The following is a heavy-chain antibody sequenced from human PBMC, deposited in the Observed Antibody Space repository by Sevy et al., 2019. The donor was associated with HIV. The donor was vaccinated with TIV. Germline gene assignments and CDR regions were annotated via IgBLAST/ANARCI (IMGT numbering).Heavy chain of an antibody. Sequence: ASVKVSCKASGGTFRSYGISWVRQAPGQGLEWMGGMIPILGTVNYAQKFQGRVTITADESTKTAYMGLSSLRSEDTAVYYSARGGGNGWYYFDYWGQETLVTVSS. V-gene: IGHV1-69*13. CDR1: GGTFRSYG. CDR3: ARGGGNGWYYFDY. D-gene: IGHD6-19*01. CDR2: MIPILGTV. J-gene: IGHJ4*02.